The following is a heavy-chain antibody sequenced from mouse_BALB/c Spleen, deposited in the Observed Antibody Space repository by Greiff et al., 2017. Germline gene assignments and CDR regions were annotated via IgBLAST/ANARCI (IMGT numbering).Heavy chain of an antibody. CDR3: ARGGEVRRRPYAMDY. J-gene: IGHJ4*01. D-gene: IGHD2-14*01. Sequence: EVQLQESGPGLVKPSQSLSLTCSVTGYSITSGYYWNWIRQFPGNKLEWMGYISYDGSNNYNPSLKNRISITRDTSKNQFFLKLNSVTTEDTATYYCARGGEVRRRPYAMDYWGQGTSVTVSS. CDR1: GYSITSGYY. CDR2: ISYDGSN. V-gene: IGHV3-6*02.